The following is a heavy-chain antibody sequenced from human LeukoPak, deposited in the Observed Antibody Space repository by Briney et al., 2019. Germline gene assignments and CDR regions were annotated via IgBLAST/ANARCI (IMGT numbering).Heavy chain of an antibody. CDR1: GFTFSSYS. Sequence: GGSLRLSCAASGFTFSSYSMNWVRQAPGKGLEWVSYISSSGSTIYYADSVKGRFTISRDNAKNSLYLQMNSLRAEDTAVYYCARDSSRFGLGESWGQGTLVTVSS. D-gene: IGHD3-10*01. J-gene: IGHJ5*02. V-gene: IGHV3-48*04. CDR3: ARDSSRFGLGES. CDR2: ISSSGSTI.